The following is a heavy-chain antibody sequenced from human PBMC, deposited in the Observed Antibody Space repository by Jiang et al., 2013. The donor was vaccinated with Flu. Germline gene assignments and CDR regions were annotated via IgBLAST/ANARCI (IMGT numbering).Heavy chain of an antibody. Sequence: QSGSELKEPGASVKVSCKASGYTFTRYALTWVRQAPGQGLEWMGWINTNTGNPTYVQGFTGRFVFSLDTSVSTAYLQISSLKAEDTAVYYCASGGYDFWSGYYNPLYYYGMDVWGQGTTVTVSS. CDR2: INTNTGNP. D-gene: IGHD3-3*01. CDR3: ASGGYDFWSGYYNPLYYYGMDV. V-gene: IGHV7-4-1*02. CDR1: GYTFTRYA. J-gene: IGHJ6*02.